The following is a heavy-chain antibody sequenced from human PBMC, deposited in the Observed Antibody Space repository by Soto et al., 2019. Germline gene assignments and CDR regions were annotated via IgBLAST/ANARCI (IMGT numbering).Heavy chain of an antibody. CDR1: GDSISGYY. J-gene: IGHJ6*02. CDR3: ARSGRSGYYYYYGMDV. CDR2: IYESGSI. Sequence: SETLCLTCTVSGDSISGYYWSWIRQPPGKGLEWIGYIYESGSINYNPSLKSRVTMSIDTSKNQFSLKLSSVTAADTAVYYCARSGRSGYYYYYGMDVWGQGTTVTVSS. D-gene: IGHD3-22*01. V-gene: IGHV4-59*01.